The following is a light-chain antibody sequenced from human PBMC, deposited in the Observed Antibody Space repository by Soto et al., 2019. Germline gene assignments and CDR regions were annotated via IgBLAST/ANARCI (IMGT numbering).Light chain of an antibody. CDR2: DVS. V-gene: IGLV2-14*01. Sequence: QSVLTQPASVSGSPGQSITISCTGNSSEVGGYNYVSWYQQHPGKAPKLMIYDVSDRPSGVSNRFSGSKSGNTASLTISGLQSEDEADYYCSSYTSSRTYVFGTGTKVTVL. CDR3: SSYTSSRTYV. J-gene: IGLJ1*01. CDR1: SSEVGGYNY.